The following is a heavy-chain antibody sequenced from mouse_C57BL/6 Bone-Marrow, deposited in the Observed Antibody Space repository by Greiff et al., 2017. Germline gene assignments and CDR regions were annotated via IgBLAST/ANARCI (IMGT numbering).Heavy chain of an antibody. CDR3: ARQGGEDYFDY. V-gene: IGHV5-12*01. D-gene: IGHD2-13*01. J-gene: IGHJ2*01. CDR2: ISNGGGST. CDR1: GFTFSDYY. Sequence: EVKVVESGGGLVQPGGSLKLSCAASGFTFSDYYMYWVRQTPEKRLEWVAYISNGGGSTYYPDTVKGRFTISRDNAKNTLYLQMSRLKSEDTAMYYCARQGGEDYFDYWGQGTTLTVSS.